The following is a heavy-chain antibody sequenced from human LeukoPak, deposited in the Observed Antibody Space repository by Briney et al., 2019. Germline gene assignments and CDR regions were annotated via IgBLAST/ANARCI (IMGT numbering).Heavy chain of an antibody. J-gene: IGHJ4*02. CDR1: GGSFSGYY. CDR3: ASSRVYSGSWYYYFDN. Sequence: KASETLSLTCAVYGGSFSGYYWSWIRQPPGKGLEWIGEINHSGATNYNPSLKSRVIISVDTSKNLFSLKLSSVTAADTAVYYCASSRVYSGSWYYYFDNWGQGTLVTVSS. D-gene: IGHD5-12*01. CDR2: INHSGAT. V-gene: IGHV4-34*01.